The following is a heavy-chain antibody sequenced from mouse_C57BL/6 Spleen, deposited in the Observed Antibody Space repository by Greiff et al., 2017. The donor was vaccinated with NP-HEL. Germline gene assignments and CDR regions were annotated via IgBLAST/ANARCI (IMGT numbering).Heavy chain of an antibody. D-gene: IGHD1-3*01. CDR3: ARGESGYYLDY. Sequence: VQLQQSGAELVRPGASVKLSCKASVYTFTDYYINWVKQRPGQGLEWIARIYPGSGNTYYNEKFKGKATLTAEKSSSTAYMQLSSLTSEDSAVYFCARGESGYYLDYWGQGTTLTVSS. J-gene: IGHJ2*01. CDR1: VYTFTDYY. CDR2: IYPGSGNT. V-gene: IGHV1-76*01.